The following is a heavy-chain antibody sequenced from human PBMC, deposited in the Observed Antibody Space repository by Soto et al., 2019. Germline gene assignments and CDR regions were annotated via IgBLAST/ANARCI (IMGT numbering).Heavy chain of an antibody. V-gene: IGHV1-18*01. D-gene: IGHD6-19*01. CDR3: ARGRSIAVAGSSAVAFDI. CDR2: ISAYNGNT. J-gene: IGHJ3*02. CDR1: GYTFTSYG. Sequence: ASVKVSCKASGYTFTSYGISWVRQAPGQGREWMGWISAYNGNTNYAQKLQGRVTMTTDTSTSTAYMELRSLRSDDTAVYYCARGRSIAVAGSSAVAFDIWGQGTMVTVSS.